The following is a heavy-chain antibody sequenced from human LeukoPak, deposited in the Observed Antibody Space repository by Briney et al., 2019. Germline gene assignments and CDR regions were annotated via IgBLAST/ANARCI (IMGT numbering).Heavy chain of an antibody. CDR3: AKAVGQWSFDL. V-gene: IGHV3-23*01. J-gene: IGHJ2*01. Sequence: GGSLRLSCAASGLMFSTNDMSWVRQVPGKGLEWVSAISGSGDGTTYDDSVKGRFTISRDNSKNTLYLQMNSLRAEDTAVYYCAKAVGQWSFDLWGRGALVTVSS. CDR1: GLMFSTND. CDR2: ISGSGDGT.